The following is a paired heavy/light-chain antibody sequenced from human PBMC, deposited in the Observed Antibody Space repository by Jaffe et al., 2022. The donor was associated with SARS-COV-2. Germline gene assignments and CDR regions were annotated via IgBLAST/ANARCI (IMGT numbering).Heavy chain of an antibody. J-gene: IGHJ6*02. CDR1: GFAFSNAW. CDR2: IKSKTDGGTT. CDR3: SDGLAV. Sequence: EVQLVESGGGLVKPGGSLRLSCAASGFAFSNAWMSWVRQAPGKGLEWVGRIKSKTDGGTTDYAAPVKGRFSISRDDSKNTLYLQMNSLKTEDTAVYYCSDGLAVWGQGTTVTVSS. V-gene: IGHV3-15*01.
Light chain of an antibody. J-gene: IGKJ1*01. CDR1: QSISSD. CDR3: QQTHGT. V-gene: IGKV1-39*01. CDR2: AAS. Sequence: DIQMTQSPSSLSASVGDRVTITCRASQSISSDLNWYQQKPGKAPNLLIYAASSLRSGVPSGFSGSGSGTDFTLTISSLQPEDFATYYCQQTHGTFGQGTKVEIK.